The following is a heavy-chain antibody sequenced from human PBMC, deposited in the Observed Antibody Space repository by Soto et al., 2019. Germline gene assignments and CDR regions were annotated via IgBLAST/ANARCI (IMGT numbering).Heavy chain of an antibody. CDR1: GGSISSYY. D-gene: IGHD2-2*01. V-gene: IGHV4-59*08. CDR2: IYYSGST. Sequence: SETLSLTCTGSGGSISSYYWSWIRQPPGKGLEWIGYIYYSGSTNYNPSLKSRVTISVDTSKNQFSLKLSSVTAADTAVYYCASSGPADPPYYFDYWGQGTLVTVSS. CDR3: ASSGPADPPYYFDY. J-gene: IGHJ4*02.